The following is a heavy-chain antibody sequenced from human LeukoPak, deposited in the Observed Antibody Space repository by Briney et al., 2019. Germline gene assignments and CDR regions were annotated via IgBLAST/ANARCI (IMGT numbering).Heavy chain of an antibody. CDR1: GGSFSGYY. V-gene: IGHV4-59*01. CDR3: AHTPYNWNYGLDV. CDR2: IYYSGST. Sequence: SETLSLTCAVYGGSFSGYYWSWIRQPPGKGLEWIGYIYYSGSTNYNPSLKSRVTISVDTSKNQFSLKLSSVTAADTAVYYCAHTPYNWNYGLDVWGKGTTVTVSS. D-gene: IGHD1-20*01. J-gene: IGHJ6*04.